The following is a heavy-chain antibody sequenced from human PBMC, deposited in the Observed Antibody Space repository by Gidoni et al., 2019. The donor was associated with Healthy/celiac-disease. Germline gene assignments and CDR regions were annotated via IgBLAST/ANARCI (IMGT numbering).Heavy chain of an antibody. J-gene: IGHJ6*03. D-gene: IGHD6-6*01. CDR1: GGSIRSSNYD. CDR3: ARRGIAALDYMDV. CDR2: MYYSGNT. Sequence: QLQLQESGPGLVKPSETLSLTCTVSGGSIRSSNYDCDWIRHSPGKGLEWIGSMYYSGNTYYNPSLKSRGTISEDTSNNQFSLKLNSVTAADTAVYYCARRGIAALDYMDVWGKGTTVTVSS. V-gene: IGHV4-39*01.